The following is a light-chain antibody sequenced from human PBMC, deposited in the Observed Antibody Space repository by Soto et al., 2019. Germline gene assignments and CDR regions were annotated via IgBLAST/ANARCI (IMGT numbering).Light chain of an antibody. CDR2: EVS. CDR3: SSYTSSITLV. CDR1: SSDVGGYTY. Sequence: QSALAQPASVSGSPGQSITISCTGTSSDVGGYTYVSWYQQHTGKATKLMIYEVSNRPSGISNRFSGSKYVNTASLTISVLQAEDEAHYYFSSYTSSITLVFGTGTKGTVL. V-gene: IGLV2-14*01. J-gene: IGLJ1*01.